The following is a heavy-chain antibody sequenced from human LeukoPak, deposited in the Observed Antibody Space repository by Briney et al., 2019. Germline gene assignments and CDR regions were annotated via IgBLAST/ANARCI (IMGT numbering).Heavy chain of an antibody. Sequence: GESLKISCKGSGYSFTSYWIGWVRQMPGKGLEWMGIIYPGDSDTRYSPSFQGQVTISADKSINTAYLQWSSLKASDTAVYYCARTRSSSSWYYFDYWSQGTLVTVSS. CDR3: ARTRSSSSWYYFDY. CDR1: GYSFTSYW. J-gene: IGHJ4*02. D-gene: IGHD6-13*01. V-gene: IGHV5-51*01. CDR2: IYPGDSDT.